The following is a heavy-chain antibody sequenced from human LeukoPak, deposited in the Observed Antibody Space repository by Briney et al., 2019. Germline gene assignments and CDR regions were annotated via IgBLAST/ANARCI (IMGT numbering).Heavy chain of an antibody. D-gene: IGHD6-19*01. CDR1: GFTFSNAW. V-gene: IGHV3-23*01. J-gene: IGHJ4*02. CDR2: ISGSGGST. CDR3: AKGGFYTSGALAYFDY. Sequence: GGSLRLSCAASGFTFSNAWMSWVRQAPGKGLEWVSTISGSGGSTYHADSVKGRFTISRDNSKNTLYLQMNSLRAEDTAVYYCAKGGFYTSGALAYFDYWGQGTLVTVSS.